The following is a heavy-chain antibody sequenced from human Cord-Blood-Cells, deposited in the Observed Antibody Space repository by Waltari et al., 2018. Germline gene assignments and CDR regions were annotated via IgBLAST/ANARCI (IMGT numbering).Heavy chain of an antibody. CDR1: DASMSSSLYY. J-gene: IGHJ5*02. CDR3: ARRAGIAARNWFDP. D-gene: IGHD6-6*01. Sequence: QLQLQESGPGLAMPSKTLSLTCTVSDASMSSSLYYCGWLRQPPGKGLEWIGSIYYSGSTYYNPSLKSRVTISVDTSKNQFSLKLSSVTAADTAVYYCARRAGIAARNWFDPWGQGTLVTVSS. V-gene: IGHV4-39*01. CDR2: IYYSGST.